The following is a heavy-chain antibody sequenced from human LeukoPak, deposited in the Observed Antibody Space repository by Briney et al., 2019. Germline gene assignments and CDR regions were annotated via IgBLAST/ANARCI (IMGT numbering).Heavy chain of an antibody. D-gene: IGHD5-24*01. CDR1: GGSISDHY. J-gene: IGHJ4*02. CDR3: ARFGRVIQLKRWTLDH. CDR2: IYYSGIT. V-gene: IGHV4-59*11. Sequence: SETLSLTCSVSGGSISDHYWGWIRQPPGKGLEWIGYIYYSGITTYNPSLERRVTISVDTSKNQFSLKLSSVTAADTAVYFCARFGRVIQLKRWTLDHWGQGTLVTVSS.